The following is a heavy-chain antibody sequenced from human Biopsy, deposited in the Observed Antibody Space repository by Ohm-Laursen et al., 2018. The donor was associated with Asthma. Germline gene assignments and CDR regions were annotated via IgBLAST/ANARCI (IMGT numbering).Heavy chain of an antibody. CDR2: IYYRGTT. CDR1: SGSGGYMRSGNYY. V-gene: IGHV4-39*01. CDR3: VRGSSSWHHGPFHYYYGLDV. D-gene: IGHD6-13*01. Sequence: SETLSLTCSLSSGSGGYMRSGNYYWGWIRQPPGKGLEWIGSIYYRGTTYYNPTLENRVTVSADTSKNQFSLKLTSVTAADTAVYYCVRGSSSWHHGPFHYYYGLDVWGQGTTATVSS. J-gene: IGHJ6*02.